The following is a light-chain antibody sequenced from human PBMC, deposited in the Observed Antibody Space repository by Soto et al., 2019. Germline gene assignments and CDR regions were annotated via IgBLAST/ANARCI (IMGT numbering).Light chain of an antibody. CDR1: QSVSSSF. CDR3: QQYVTSPGA. CDR2: GAS. V-gene: IGKV3-20*01. J-gene: IGKJ1*01. Sequence: EIVLTQSPGTLSLSPGERATLSCRASQSVSSSFLAWYQQKPGQAPRLLIDGASNRSTGIPDRCSGSGSGTDFTLTSSRLETEDFAVYYCQQYVTSPGAFGQGTKVAIE.